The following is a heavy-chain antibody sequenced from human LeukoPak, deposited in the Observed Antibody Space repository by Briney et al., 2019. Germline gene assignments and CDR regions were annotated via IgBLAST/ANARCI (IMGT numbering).Heavy chain of an antibody. V-gene: IGHV4-4*02. CDR3: AGLVGRYSSGLYYYYFDY. CDR1: GDSINSLDL. Sequence: SETLSLTCTVSGDSINSLDLWSWVRQPPGKGLEWIGEMYLSGTTHSNPSVKSRVTISIDKSKNQFFLNLGSVTAADTAVYYCAGLVGRYSSGLYYYYFDYWGQGTLVTVSS. J-gene: IGHJ4*02. CDR2: MYLSGTT. D-gene: IGHD3-22*01.